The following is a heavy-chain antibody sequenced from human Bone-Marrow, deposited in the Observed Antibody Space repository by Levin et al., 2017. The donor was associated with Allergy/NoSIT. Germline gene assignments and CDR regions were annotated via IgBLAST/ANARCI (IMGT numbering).Heavy chain of an antibody. J-gene: IGHJ4*02. CDR2: INPSNGVT. CDR1: GYNFTGHW. CDR3: ARDRGRPGDY. Sequence: PGASVKVSCKASGYNFTGHWLHWVRQAPGQGLEWMGWINPSNGVTNYAQKFKGRVTMTRDTSVSTAYMELSRLKSDDTAVFYCARDRGRPGDYWGQGTLVVVSS. V-gene: IGHV1-2*02. D-gene: IGHD6-6*01.